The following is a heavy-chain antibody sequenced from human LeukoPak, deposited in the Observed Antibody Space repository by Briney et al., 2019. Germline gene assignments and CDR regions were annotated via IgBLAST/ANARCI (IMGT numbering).Heavy chain of an antibody. V-gene: IGHV4-4*08. CDR2: IFPSDST. D-gene: IGHD2-15*01. J-gene: IGHJ4*02. Sequence: SETLSLTCTVSGGSTRSYYWSWIRQPPGKGLEWIGYIFPSDSTNYNPSLKSRVTISVDTSKNQFSLKLSSVTAADTAVYYCARSGGVASYYFDYWGQGTLVTVSS. CDR3: ARSGGVASYYFDY. CDR1: GGSTRSYY.